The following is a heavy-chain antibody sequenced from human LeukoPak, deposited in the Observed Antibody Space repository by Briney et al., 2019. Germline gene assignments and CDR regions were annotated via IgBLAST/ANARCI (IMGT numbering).Heavy chain of an antibody. J-gene: IGHJ4*02. CDR3: ARRLWLFGSSTSCFYNFDC. Sequence: SETLSLTCTVSGDSISSGDYYWGWIRQPRGKGLEWIGLIYYSGSTYYNPSLKSRVTISKDPSKNQSSLKLNSVTAADTAVYYCARRLWLFGSSTSCFYNFDCGGQGTLVSVS. CDR2: IYYSGST. CDR1: GDSISSGDYY. V-gene: IGHV4-39*01. D-gene: IGHD2-2*01.